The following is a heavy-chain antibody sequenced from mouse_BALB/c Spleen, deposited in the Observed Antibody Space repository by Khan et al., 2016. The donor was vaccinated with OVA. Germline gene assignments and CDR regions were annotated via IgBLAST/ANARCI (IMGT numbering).Heavy chain of an antibody. J-gene: IGHJ2*01. CDR1: GYSITSCYA. CDR2: ISYSGVT. D-gene: IGHD1-1*01. CDR3: ARGNYYGYYFDY. V-gene: IGHV3-2*02. Sequence: VQLKESGPGLVKPSQSLSLTCTVTGYSITSCYAWNWIRQFPGNKLEWMGYISYSGVTSYTPSLQSRISITRDTSKNQFFLQLNSVTTEDTATYYCARGNYYGYYFDYWGQGTTLTVSS.